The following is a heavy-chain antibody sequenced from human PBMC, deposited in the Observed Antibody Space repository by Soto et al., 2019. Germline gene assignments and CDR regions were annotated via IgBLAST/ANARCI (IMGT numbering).Heavy chain of an antibody. Sequence: SVKVSCKASGGTFSSYAISWVRQAPGQGLEWTGGIIPIFGTANYAQKFQGRVTITADESTSTAYMELSSPRSEDTAVYYCARDPISSWSFDYWGQGTLVTVSS. CDR1: GGTFSSYA. CDR2: IIPIFGTA. CDR3: ARDPISSWSFDY. D-gene: IGHD6-13*01. V-gene: IGHV1-69*13. J-gene: IGHJ4*02.